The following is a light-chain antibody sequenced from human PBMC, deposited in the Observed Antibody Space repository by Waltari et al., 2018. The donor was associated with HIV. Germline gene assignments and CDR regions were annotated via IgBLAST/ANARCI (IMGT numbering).Light chain of an antibody. CDR1: TTDVGAYNY. Sequence: QSALTQPRSVSGSPGQSVTISCTGSTTDVGAYNYVTWYQQHPGKVPKLIIYDVSKRPSGVPDRFSGSKSGNTASLSIYGLQVDDEASYFCCSFATNYTWVFGGGTSLAVL. J-gene: IGLJ3*02. V-gene: IGLV2-11*01. CDR3: CSFATNYTWV. CDR2: DVS.